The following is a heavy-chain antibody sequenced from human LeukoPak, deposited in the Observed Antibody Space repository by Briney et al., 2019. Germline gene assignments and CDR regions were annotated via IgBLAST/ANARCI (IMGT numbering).Heavy chain of an antibody. CDR1: GGSISSGSYY. Sequence: LSETLSLTCTVSGGSISSGSYYWSWIRQPPGKGLEWIGEINHSGSTKYNPSLKSRVTISEDTSKNQFSLKLSSVTAADTAVYYCAKDRYYFISGSYRLFDYWGQGTLVTVSS. D-gene: IGHD3-10*01. V-gene: IGHV4-39*07. CDR3: AKDRYYFISGSYRLFDY. J-gene: IGHJ4*02. CDR2: INHSGST.